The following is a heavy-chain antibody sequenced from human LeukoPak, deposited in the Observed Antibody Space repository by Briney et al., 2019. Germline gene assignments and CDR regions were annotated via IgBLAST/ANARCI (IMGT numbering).Heavy chain of an antibody. CDR2: MNPNSGNT. D-gene: IGHD6-19*01. J-gene: IGHJ5*02. CDR3: VRSGAVAGSWFDP. Sequence: ASVKVSCKASGYTFITYDINWVRQATGQGLEWMGWMNPNSGNTGYAQNFQGRVTMTRNTSISTAYMELSSLRSEDTAVYYCVRSGAVAGSWFDPWGQGTLVTVSS. V-gene: IGHV1-8*01. CDR1: GYTFITYD.